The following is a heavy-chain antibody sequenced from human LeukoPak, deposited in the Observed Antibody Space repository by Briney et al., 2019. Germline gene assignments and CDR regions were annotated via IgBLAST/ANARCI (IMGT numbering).Heavy chain of an antibody. CDR3: AKGTYYYDSSGYYYSYYFDY. D-gene: IGHD3-22*01. J-gene: IGHJ4*02. Sequence: PGRSLRLSCAASGFTFDDYAMHWVRQAPGKGLEWVSGISWNSGSIGYADSVKGRFTISRDNAENSLYLQMNSLRAEDTALYYCAKGTYYYDSSGYYYSYYFDYWGQGTLVAVSS. V-gene: IGHV3-9*01. CDR2: ISWNSGSI. CDR1: GFTFDDYA.